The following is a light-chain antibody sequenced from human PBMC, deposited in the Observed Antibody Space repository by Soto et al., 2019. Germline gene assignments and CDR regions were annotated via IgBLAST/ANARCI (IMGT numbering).Light chain of an antibody. CDR2: AAS. CDR3: QQYNSYSKT. CDR1: QSIGYW. Sequence: DIQMTQSPSTLSASVGDRVTIPCRASQSIGYWLAWYQQKPGKAPNLLIYAASSLETGVPSRFSGSGSGTEFTLSISSLQPDDSASYYCQQYNSYSKTFGQGTKVDI. V-gene: IGKV1-5*01. J-gene: IGKJ1*01.